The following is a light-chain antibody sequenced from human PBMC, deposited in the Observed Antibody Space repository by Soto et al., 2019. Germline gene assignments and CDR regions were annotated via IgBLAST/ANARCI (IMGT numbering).Light chain of an antibody. CDR3: QQYGGPYT. CDR1: QSVSDNY. CDR2: GAS. V-gene: IGKV3-20*01. J-gene: IGKJ2*01. Sequence: EIVLTQSPGTLSLSPGERGTLSCRASQSVSDNYLAWYQHKPGQAPRLLIYGASSRATGIPDRFSGSGSGTDFTLTISRLEPEDFAVYYGQQYGGPYTFGQGTKLDSK.